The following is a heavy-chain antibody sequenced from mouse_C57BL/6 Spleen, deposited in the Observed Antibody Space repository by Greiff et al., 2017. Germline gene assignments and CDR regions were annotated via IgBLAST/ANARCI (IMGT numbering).Heavy chain of an antibody. CDR1: GFTFSNYW. J-gene: IGHJ4*01. CDR3: TGRGLLLRYYAMDD. CDR2: IRLKSDNYAT. D-gene: IGHD1-1*01. Sequence: EVKLQQSGGGLVQPGGSMKLSCVASGFTFSNYWMNWVRQSPEKGLEWVAQIRLKSDNYATHYAESVKGRFTIPSDDSKSSVYLQMNNLRAEDTGIYYCTGRGLLLRYYAMDDWGHGTSVTVSS. V-gene: IGHV6-3*01.